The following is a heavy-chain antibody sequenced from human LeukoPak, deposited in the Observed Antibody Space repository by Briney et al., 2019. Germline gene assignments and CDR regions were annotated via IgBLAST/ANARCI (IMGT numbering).Heavy chain of an antibody. CDR3: ARGRSWGESGFDY. Sequence: SQTLSLTCAISRDSVSNNSAAWNWIRQSPSRGLESLGRTYYRSKWYNDYAVSVKSRITIIPDTSKNQFSLQLNSVTPEDTAVYYCARGRSWGESGFDYWGQGALVTVSS. D-gene: IGHD6-13*01. CDR1: RDSVSNNSAA. CDR2: TYYRSKWYN. V-gene: IGHV6-1*01. J-gene: IGHJ4*02.